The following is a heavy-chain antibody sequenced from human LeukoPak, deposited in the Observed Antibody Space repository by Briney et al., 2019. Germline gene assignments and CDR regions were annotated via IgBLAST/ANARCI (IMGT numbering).Heavy chain of an antibody. CDR1: GGSFSGYY. J-gene: IGHJ3*02. Sequence: SETLSLTCAVYGGSFSGYYWSWIRQPPGKGLEWIGYIYYSGSTNYNPSLKSRVTISVDTSKNQFSLKLSSVTAADTAVYYCARVKCSSTGCPPDDAFDIWGQGTMVTVSS. CDR2: IYYSGST. V-gene: IGHV4-59*01. D-gene: IGHD2-2*01. CDR3: ARVKCSSTGCPPDDAFDI.